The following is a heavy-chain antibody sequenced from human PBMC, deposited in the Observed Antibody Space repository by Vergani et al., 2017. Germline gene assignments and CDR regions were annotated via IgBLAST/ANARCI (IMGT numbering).Heavy chain of an antibody. V-gene: IGHV4-31*03. CDR3: ARGYYDYVWWIYRQGAFDY. D-gene: IGHD3-16*02. J-gene: IGHJ4*02. Sequence: QVQLQESGPGLVKPSQTLSLTCTVSGGSISSGGYYWSWIRPHPGKGLEWIGYVDYSGSTYYNPSLKSRVTISVAKSKIQFSLKLSSVTAADTAVYYCARGYYDYVWWIYRQGAFDYWGQGTLVTVSS. CDR1: GGSISSGGYY. CDR2: VDYSGST.